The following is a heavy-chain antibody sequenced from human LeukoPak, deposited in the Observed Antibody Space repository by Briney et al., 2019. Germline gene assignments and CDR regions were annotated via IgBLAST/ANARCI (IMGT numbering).Heavy chain of an antibody. Sequence: PGRSLRLSCAASGFTFSSYTMHWVRQAPGKGLEWVAVISYDGTNEYYADSVKGRFTISRDNSKNTLYLQMNSLRVEDTAVYYCAKIGSSPAPASDYWGQGTLVTVSS. V-gene: IGHV3-30-3*01. D-gene: IGHD6-13*01. CDR2: ISYDGTNE. J-gene: IGHJ4*02. CDR1: GFTFSSYT. CDR3: AKIGSSPAPASDY.